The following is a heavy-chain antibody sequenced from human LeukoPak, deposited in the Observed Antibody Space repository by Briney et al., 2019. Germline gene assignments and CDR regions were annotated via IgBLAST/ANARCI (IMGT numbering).Heavy chain of an antibody. CDR2: ITGGGTT. J-gene: IGHJ5*02. CDR1: GFTFSSHG. Sequence: PGGSLRLSCAASGFTFSSHGMNWVRQAPGKGLEWVSGITGGGTTYYADSVKGRFTISRDNSKNTLYLQMNSLRAEDTAVYYCAKLPHYDFWSGYYKNWFDPWGQGTLVTVSS. D-gene: IGHD3-3*01. V-gene: IGHV3-23*01. CDR3: AKLPHYDFWSGYYKNWFDP.